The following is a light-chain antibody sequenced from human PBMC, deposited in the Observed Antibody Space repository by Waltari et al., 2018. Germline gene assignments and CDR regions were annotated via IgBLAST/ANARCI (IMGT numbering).Light chain of an antibody. CDR3: QQYNDWPLT. CDR2: DAS. J-gene: IGKJ4*01. CDR1: QTVSSN. V-gene: IGKV3-15*01. Sequence: EIVMTPSPATLSVSPGERATLSCRAIQTVSSNLACYLQKPGHAPRLLSYDASTRATGIPARFSGSGSGTEFALTISNLQSEDFAVYYCQQYNDWPLTFGGGTTVEIK.